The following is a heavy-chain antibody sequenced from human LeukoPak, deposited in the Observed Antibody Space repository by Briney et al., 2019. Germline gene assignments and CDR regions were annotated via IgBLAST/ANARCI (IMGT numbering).Heavy chain of an antibody. Sequence: GGSLRLSCAASGFTFSSYWMSWVRQVPGKGLEWVANIKQEGYEKYYVDSVKGRFTISRDNAKNSLYLQMNSLRAEDTAVYYCARDGHCSSISCQSPRDEYFQCWGQGALVTVSS. D-gene: IGHD2-2*03. CDR1: GFTFSSYW. J-gene: IGHJ1*01. CDR2: IKQEGYEK. V-gene: IGHV3-7*01. CDR3: ARDGHCSSISCQSPRDEYFQC.